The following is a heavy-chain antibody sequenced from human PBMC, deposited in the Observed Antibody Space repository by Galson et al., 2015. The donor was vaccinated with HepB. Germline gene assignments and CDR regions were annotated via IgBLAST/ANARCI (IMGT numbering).Heavy chain of an antibody. V-gene: IGHV1-18*01. D-gene: IGHD3-22*01. CDR1: GYTLSTYG. CDR3: ARDRRMSSYQNSDYVVWHYFDY. J-gene: IGHJ4*02. Sequence: SVKVSCKASGYTLSTYGISWVRQAPGKGLEWMGWINTDNGNTKYEQKFQGRVTVTADTPTNIAYMELRSLRSDDTAVYYCARDRRMSSYQNSDYVVWHYFDYWGQGTLVTVSS. CDR2: INTDNGNT.